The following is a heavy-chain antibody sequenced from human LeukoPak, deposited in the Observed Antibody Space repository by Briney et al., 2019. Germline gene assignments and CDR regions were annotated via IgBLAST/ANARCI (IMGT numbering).Heavy chain of an antibody. CDR1: GFTFGDHA. CDR3: TRGPIQSWLYHGMDV. CDR2: IRSKTYGGTT. V-gene: IGHV3-49*04. J-gene: IGHJ6*02. D-gene: IGHD5-18*01. Sequence: GGSLRLSCTVSGFTFGDHAMSWVRQAPGKGLEWVGFIRSKTYGGTTEYAASVKGRFIISRDDSTSIAYLQMNSLKTEDTAVYYCTRGPIQSWLYHGMDVWGQGTTVTVSS.